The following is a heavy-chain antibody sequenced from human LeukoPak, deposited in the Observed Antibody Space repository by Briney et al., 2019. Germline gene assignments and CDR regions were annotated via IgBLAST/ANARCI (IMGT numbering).Heavy chain of an antibody. V-gene: IGHV3-73*01. D-gene: IGHD3-22*01. Sequence: GGSLRLSCAASGFTFSGSAVHWVRQASGKGLEWLGRIRSKADNYATKYGASVKDRFTISRDDSKNTAYLRMNSPKIEDTAVYYCTRVWSDSSGRQRYYYFMDVWGKGTTVTISS. CDR2: IRSKADNYAT. CDR3: TRVWSDSSGRQRYYYFMDV. J-gene: IGHJ6*03. CDR1: GFTFSGSA.